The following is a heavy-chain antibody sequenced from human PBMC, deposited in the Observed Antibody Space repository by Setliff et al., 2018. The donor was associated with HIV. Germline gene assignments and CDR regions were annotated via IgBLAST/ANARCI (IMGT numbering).Heavy chain of an antibody. Sequence: SETLSLTCTVSGGSISSSSYYWGWIRQPPGKSLEWVGSIFYTGSTNYRPSLESRVIVSLDTSKNQFSLKLSSVTAADTAVYYCTRRDVTTGMDSWGPGILVTVSS. CDR3: TRRDVTTGMDS. V-gene: IGHV4-39*01. J-gene: IGHJ4*02. CDR2: IFYTGST. D-gene: IGHD4-17*01. CDR1: GGSISSSSYY.